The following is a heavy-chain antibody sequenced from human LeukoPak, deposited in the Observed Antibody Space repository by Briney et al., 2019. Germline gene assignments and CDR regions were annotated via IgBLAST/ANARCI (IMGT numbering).Heavy chain of an antibody. Sequence: PGGPLTLSCTASGHTFGRYAMSWVRQALGKLLEWVSATRRRGGSTYYADPVKGRFTTSRDNSKHTLHLQMNSLRAQDTAVYYCAKEAYWGQGPLVTVSS. V-gene: IGHV3-23*01. J-gene: IGHJ4*02. CDR1: GHTFGRYA. CDR3: AKEAY. CDR2: TRRRGGST.